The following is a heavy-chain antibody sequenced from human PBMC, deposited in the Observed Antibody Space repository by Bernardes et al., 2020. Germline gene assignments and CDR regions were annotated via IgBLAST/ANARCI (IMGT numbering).Heavy chain of an antibody. D-gene: IGHD2-8*01. V-gene: IGHV4-59*01. Sequence: SETLSLTCSVSGGSINNFYWSWIRQPPGKGLEWIGYIYYSGRTNYNPSLKSRVTISVDTSKNQFSLNLSSVTAADTAMYYCARDPKDLYCTSAYCYNGNAFDIWGQGTMVTVSS. J-gene: IGHJ3*02. CDR2: IYYSGRT. CDR3: ARDPKDLYCTSAYCYNGNAFDI. CDR1: GGSINNFY.